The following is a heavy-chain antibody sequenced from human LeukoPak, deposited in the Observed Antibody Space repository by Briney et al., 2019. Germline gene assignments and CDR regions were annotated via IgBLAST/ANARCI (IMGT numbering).Heavy chain of an antibody. J-gene: IGHJ5*02. CDR3: ASERPYSSGYYYGVENWFDP. CDR2: INPNSGGT. V-gene: IGHV1-2*02. CDR1: GYTFTGYY. D-gene: IGHD3-22*01. Sequence: ASVKVSCKASGYTFTGYYMHWVRQAPGQGLEWMGWINPNSGGTNYAQKFQGRVTMTRDTSISTAYMELSRLRSDDTAVYYCASERPYSSGYYYGVENWFDPWGQGTLVTVSS.